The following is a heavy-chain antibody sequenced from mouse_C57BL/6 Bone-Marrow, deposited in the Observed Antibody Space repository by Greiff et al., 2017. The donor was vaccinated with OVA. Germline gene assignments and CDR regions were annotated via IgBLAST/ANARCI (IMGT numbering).Heavy chain of an antibody. D-gene: IGHD1-1*01. CDR3: TRGSSYWYFDV. CDR2: ISSGGDYI. Sequence: EVQLQQSGEGLVKPGGSLKLSCAASGFTFSSYAMSWVRQTPEKRLEWVAYISSGGDYIYYADTVKGRFTISRDNARNTLYLQMSSLKSEDTAMYYCTRGSSYWYFDVWGTGTTVTVSS. V-gene: IGHV5-9-1*02. J-gene: IGHJ1*03. CDR1: GFTFSSYA.